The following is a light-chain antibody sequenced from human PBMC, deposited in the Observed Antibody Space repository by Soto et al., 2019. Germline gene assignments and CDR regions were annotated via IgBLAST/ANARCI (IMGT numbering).Light chain of an antibody. CDR3: QQYGSSPQT. CDR2: GAS. J-gene: IGKJ1*01. V-gene: IGKV3-20*01. Sequence: EIVLTQSPGTLSLSPGERATLSCRASQSVSSNYLAWYQQTPGQAPRLLIYGASSRATGIPDRFSGSASGTDFTLTISRLEPEDFEVYYCQQYGSSPQTFGQGTKVDI. CDR1: QSVSSNY.